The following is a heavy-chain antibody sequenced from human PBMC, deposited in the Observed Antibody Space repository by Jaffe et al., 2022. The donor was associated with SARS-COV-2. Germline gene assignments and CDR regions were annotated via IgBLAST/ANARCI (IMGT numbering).Heavy chain of an antibody. CDR2: ISGSGTTT. CDR1: GFSFSNYA. D-gene: IGHD2-15*01. V-gene: IGHV3-23*01. Sequence: EMQLLESGGGLVQPGGSLRLSCAASGFSFSNYAMSWVRQAPGKGLEWVSSISGSGTTTYYADSVTGRFTISRDNSKNTLDLQMNSLRGEDSALYYCAKVQIAALPQPYGMDVWGQGTTVTVSS. CDR3: AKVQIAALPQPYGMDV. J-gene: IGHJ6*02.